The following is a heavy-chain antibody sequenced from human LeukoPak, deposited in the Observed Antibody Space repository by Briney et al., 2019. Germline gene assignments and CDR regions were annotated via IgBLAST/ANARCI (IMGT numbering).Heavy chain of an antibody. Sequence: GGSLRLSCAASGFTVSSNYMSWVRQAPGKGLEWVSVIYSGGTTYYADSVKGRFTISRDNSKNTLYLQMNSLRAEDTAVYYYARSKGSSSHYYYYYGMDVWGQGTTVTVSS. D-gene: IGHD6-6*01. CDR2: IYSGGTT. V-gene: IGHV3-53*01. CDR1: GFTVSSNY. J-gene: IGHJ6*02. CDR3: ARSKGSSSHYYYYYGMDV.